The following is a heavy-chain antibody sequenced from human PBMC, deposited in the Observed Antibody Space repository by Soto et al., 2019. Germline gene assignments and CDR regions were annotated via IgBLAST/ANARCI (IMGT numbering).Heavy chain of an antibody. J-gene: IGHJ4*02. CDR1: GYTFTNYA. CDR3: ARRNVYGSGSYSFDY. V-gene: IGHV1-3*01. Sequence: QVQLVQSGAEGKKPGASVKVSCKASGYTFTNYAMHWVRQAPGQRLEWMGWINAAIGNTKYSQKFQGSVTITRDTSANTAYTELSSLRSENTAVYYCARRNVYGSGSYSFDYWGQGTLVTVSS. CDR2: INAAIGNT. D-gene: IGHD3-10*01.